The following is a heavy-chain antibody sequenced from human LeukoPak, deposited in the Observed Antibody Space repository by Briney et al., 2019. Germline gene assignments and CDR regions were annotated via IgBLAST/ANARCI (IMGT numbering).Heavy chain of an antibody. CDR2: IYTSGST. J-gene: IGHJ4*02. D-gene: IGHD2-2*01. CDR1: GGSISSYY. CDR3: ARVNCSSTSCYGGLYYFDY. V-gene: IGHV4-4*07. Sequence: SETLSLTCTVSGGSISSYYWSWIQQPAGKGLEWIGRIYTSGSTNYNPSLKSRVTMSVDTSKNQFSLKLSSVTAADTAVYYCARVNCSSTSCYGGLYYFDYWGQGTLVTVSS.